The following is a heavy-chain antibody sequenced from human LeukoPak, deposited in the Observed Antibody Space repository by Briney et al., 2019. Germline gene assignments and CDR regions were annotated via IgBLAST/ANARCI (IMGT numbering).Heavy chain of an antibody. V-gene: IGHV3-48*01. D-gene: IGHD3-10*02. J-gene: IGHJ6*04. CDR1: GFTFSSYS. CDR3: AELGITMIGGV. CDR2: ISSSSTI. Sequence: GGSLRLSCAASGFTFSSYSMNWVRQAPGKGLEWVSYISSSSTIYYADSVKGRFTISRDNAKNSLYLQMNSLRAEDTAVYYCAELGITMIGGVWGKGTTVTISS.